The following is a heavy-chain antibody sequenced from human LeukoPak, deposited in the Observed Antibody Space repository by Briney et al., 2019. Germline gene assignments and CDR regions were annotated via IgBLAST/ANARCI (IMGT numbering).Heavy chain of an antibody. CDR3: PRQGLRYCSSTSCYASSPYYYYGMDV. CDR2: INAGNGNT. D-gene: IGHD2-2*01. J-gene: IGHJ6*02. CDR1: GYTFTSYA. V-gene: IGHV1-3*01. Sequence: VASVKVSCKASGYTFTSYAMHWVRQAPGQRLEWMGWINAGNGNTKYSQKFQGRVTITRDTSASTAYMELSSLRSEETAVYYCPRQGLRYCSSTSCYASSPYYYYGMDVWGQGTTVTVSS.